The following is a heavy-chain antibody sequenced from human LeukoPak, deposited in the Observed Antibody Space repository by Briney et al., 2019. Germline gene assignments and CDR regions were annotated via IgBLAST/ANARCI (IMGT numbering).Heavy chain of an antibody. CDR1: GFTFSNYA. CDR3: AKPGGYSTVTTYYYYGIDV. D-gene: IGHD4-17*01. J-gene: IGHJ6*02. Sequence: GGSLRLSCAASGFTFSNYAMSWVRQAPGKGLEWVSVISGSGDNTYYADSVEGRFTISRDNSKNTLYLQMNSLRAEDTAVYYCAKPGGYSTVTTYYYYGIDVWGQGTTVTVSS. CDR2: ISGSGDNT. V-gene: IGHV3-23*01.